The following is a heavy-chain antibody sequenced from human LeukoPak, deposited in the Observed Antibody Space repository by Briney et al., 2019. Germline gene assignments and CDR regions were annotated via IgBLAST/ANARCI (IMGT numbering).Heavy chain of an antibody. CDR3: ASVLSGIAVAGSFDP. D-gene: IGHD6-19*01. Sequence: ASVKVSCKASGGTFSSYAISWGRQAPGQGLEWMGRIIPILGIANYAQKFQGRVTITADKSTSTAYMELSSLRSEDTAVYYCASVLSGIAVAGSFDPWGQGTLVTVS. CDR2: IIPILGIA. J-gene: IGHJ5*02. CDR1: GGTFSSYA. V-gene: IGHV1-69*04.